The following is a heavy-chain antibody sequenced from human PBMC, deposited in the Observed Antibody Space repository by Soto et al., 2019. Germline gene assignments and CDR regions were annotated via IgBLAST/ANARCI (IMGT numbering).Heavy chain of an antibody. CDR3: ARCYSNYYYYYMDV. D-gene: IGHD4-4*01. V-gene: IGHV3-33*01. CDR2: IWYDGSNK. Sequence: PGGSPRLSCAASGFTFSSYGMHWVRQAPGKGLEWVAVIWYDGSNKYYADSVKGQFTISRDNSKNTLYLQMNSLRAEDTAVYYCARCYSNYYYYYMDVWGKGTTVTVS. CDR1: GFTFSSYG. J-gene: IGHJ6*03.